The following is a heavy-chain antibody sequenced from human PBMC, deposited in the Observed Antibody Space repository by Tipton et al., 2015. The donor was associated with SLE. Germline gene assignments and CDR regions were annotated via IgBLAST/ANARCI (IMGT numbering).Heavy chain of an antibody. CDR2: IYYSGST. V-gene: IGHV4-39*07. CDR3: ARGVLRPFDY. CDR1: GGSISSSSYY. J-gene: IGHJ4*02. Sequence: TLSLTCTVSGGSISSSSYYWGWIRQPPGKGLEWIGSIYYSGSTYTNPSLKSRVTISVDTSKNQFSLKLSSVTAADTAVYYCARGVLRPFDYWGQGTLVTVSS. D-gene: IGHD1-1*01.